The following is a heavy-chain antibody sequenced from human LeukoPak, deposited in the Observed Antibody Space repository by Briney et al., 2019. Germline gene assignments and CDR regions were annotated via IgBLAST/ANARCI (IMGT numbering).Heavy chain of an antibody. CDR2: ISGSGGST. D-gene: IGHD3-3*01. CDR3: AKGGHDFWSGQNWFDP. V-gene: IGHV3-23*01. Sequence: GGSLRLSCAASGFTFSSYSMNWVRQAPGKGLEWVSAISGSGGSTYYADSVRGRFTISRDNSMNTLYLQMNSLRAEDTAVYYCAKGGHDFWSGQNWFDPWGQGTLVTVSS. CDR1: GFTFSSYS. J-gene: IGHJ5*02.